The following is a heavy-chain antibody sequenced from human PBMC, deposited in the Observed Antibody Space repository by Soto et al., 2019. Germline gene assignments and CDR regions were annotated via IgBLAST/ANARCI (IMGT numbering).Heavy chain of an antibody. CDR1: GGSISSGGYS. CDR2: IYYSGST. V-gene: IGHV4-61*08. CDR3: ARVYGDCFDY. Sequence: SETLSLTCAVSGGSISSGGYSWSWFRQPPGKGLEWIGYIYYSGSTNYNPSLKSRVTISVDTSKNQFSLKLSSVTAADTAVYYCARVYGDCFDYWGQGTLVTVSS. J-gene: IGHJ4*02. D-gene: IGHD4-17*01.